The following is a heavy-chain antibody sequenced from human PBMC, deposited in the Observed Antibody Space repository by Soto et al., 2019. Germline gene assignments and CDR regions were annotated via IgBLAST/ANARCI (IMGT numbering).Heavy chain of an antibody. Sequence: RLSCAASGFTFSSYSMNWVRQAPGKGLEWISYNSRNSSTIYYADSVKGRITISKDNAKNSLYLQMNRLRAEDTAVYYFARDRFDYYDTSGYWRFDPWGQGTLVTVSS. CDR1: GFTFSSYS. CDR3: ARDRFDYYDTSGYWRFDP. J-gene: IGHJ5*02. D-gene: IGHD3-22*01. V-gene: IGHV3-48*01. CDR2: NSRNSSTI.